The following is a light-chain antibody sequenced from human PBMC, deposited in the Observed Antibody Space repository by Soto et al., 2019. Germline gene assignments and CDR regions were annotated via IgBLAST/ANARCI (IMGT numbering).Light chain of an antibody. J-gene: IGLJ1*01. CDR1: SSDIGSYNY. CDR2: DVS. CDR3: SSYTGSSTPYV. Sequence: QSALTQPASVSGSPGQSITISCTGTSSDIGSYNYVSWYQQHPGKAPKLMIYDVSNRPSGVSNRFSGSKSVNTASLTISGLQAEDEADYYCSSYTGSSTPYVFGAGTKLTVL. V-gene: IGLV2-14*01.